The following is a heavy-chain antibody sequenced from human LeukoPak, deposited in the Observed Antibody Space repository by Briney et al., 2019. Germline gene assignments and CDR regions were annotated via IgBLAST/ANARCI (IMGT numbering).Heavy chain of an antibody. CDR2: ISSSSSTI. CDR3: AREATAGSYYGKAFDY. CDR1: GFTFSSYS. Sequence: PGGSLRLSCAASGFTFSSYSMNWVRQAPGKGLEWVSYISSSSSTIYYADSVKGRFTISRDNAKNSLYLQMNSLRAEDTAVYYCAREATAGSYYGKAFDYWGQGTLVTVSS. J-gene: IGHJ4*02. D-gene: IGHD1-26*01. V-gene: IGHV3-48*01.